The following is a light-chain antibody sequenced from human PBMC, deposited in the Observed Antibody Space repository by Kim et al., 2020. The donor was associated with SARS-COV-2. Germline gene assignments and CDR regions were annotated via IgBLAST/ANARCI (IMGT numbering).Light chain of an antibody. J-gene: IGKJ2*01. CDR1: QSLLHSNGYNY. CDR2: LGS. V-gene: IGKV2-28*01. CDR3: MQALQTPYT. Sequence: EPASISCRSCQSLLHSNGYNYLDWYLQKPGQSPQVLIYLGSNRASGVPDRFSGSGSGTDFTLKISRVEAEDVGVYYCMQALQTPYTFGQGTKLEI.